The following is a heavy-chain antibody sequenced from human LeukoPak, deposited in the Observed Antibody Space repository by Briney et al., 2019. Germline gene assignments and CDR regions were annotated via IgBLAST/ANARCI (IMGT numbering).Heavy chain of an antibody. J-gene: IGHJ5*02. CDR2: VFDGESVFDSDSESVYDNETT. V-gene: IGHV4-59*01. CDR3: ARGVTIDR. Sequence: SETLSLTCTISGGSIGSFYWSWIRQSPGRDLEWIGYVFDGESVFDSDSESVYDNETTNYNPSLKSRVTISLDTSKKQVSLKLRTVTAADTAVYFCARGVTIDRWGQGAQVAVSS. CDR1: GGSIGSFY. D-gene: IGHD4-17*01.